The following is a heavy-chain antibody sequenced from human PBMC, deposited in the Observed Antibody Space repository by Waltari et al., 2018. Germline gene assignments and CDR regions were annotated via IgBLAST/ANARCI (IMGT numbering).Heavy chain of an antibody. J-gene: IGHJ5*02. CDR1: GGSISSYY. V-gene: IGHV4-4*07. Sequence: QVQLQESGPGLVKPSETLSLTCTVSGGSISSYYWSWIRPPAGKGLEWIGRIYTSGSTNYNPSLKSRVTMSVDTSKNQFSLKLSSVTAADTAVYYCAREEHYDFWSGYGNWFDPWGQGTLVTVSS. CDR3: AREEHYDFWSGYGNWFDP. CDR2: IYTSGST. D-gene: IGHD3-3*01.